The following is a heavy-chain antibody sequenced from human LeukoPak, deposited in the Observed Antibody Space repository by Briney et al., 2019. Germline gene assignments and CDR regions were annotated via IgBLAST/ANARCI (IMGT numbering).Heavy chain of an antibody. CDR3: ARSDRLRTYCSGGSCYPGTYYYYGMDV. CDR1: GYSFTSYW. CDR2: IYPGDSDT. V-gene: IGHV5-51*01. D-gene: IGHD2-15*01. J-gene: IGHJ6*02. Sequence: GESLKISCKGSGYSFTSYWIGWVRQMPGKGLEWMGIIYPGDSDTRYSPSFQGQVTISADKSISTAYLQWSSLKASDTAMYYCARSDRLRTYCSGGSCYPGTYYYYGMDVWGQGTTVTVSS.